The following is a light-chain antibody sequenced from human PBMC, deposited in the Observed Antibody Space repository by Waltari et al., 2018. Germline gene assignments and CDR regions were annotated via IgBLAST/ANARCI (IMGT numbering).Light chain of an antibody. CDR2: EIS. Sequence: QSALTQPASVSGSPGQSITISCSGTDSDVGAYDFFSWYQQHPGKAPHLIIYEISNRPAGISNSFSASKSGKTAALTISGRQAEDEADYYCSSYTTSSAPGVFGTGTRVTVL. V-gene: IGLV2-14*01. CDR3: SSYTTSSAPGV. CDR1: DSDVGAYDF. J-gene: IGLJ1*01.